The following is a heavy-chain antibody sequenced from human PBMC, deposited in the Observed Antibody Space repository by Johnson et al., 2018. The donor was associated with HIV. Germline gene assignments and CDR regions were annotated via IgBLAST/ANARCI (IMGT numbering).Heavy chain of an antibody. D-gene: IGHD1-26*01. Sequence: QEKLVESGGGVVQPGTSLRLSCTASGFAFSSYALHWVRQAPGKGLEWVAVIWYDGSNKYYADSVKGRFTISRDNSKNTLYLQMNSLRAEDTAVYYCAKRYSGSLRDAFDIWGQGTMVTVSS. CDR3: AKRYSGSLRDAFDI. V-gene: IGHV3-33*06. CDR1: GFAFSSYA. J-gene: IGHJ3*02. CDR2: IWYDGSNK.